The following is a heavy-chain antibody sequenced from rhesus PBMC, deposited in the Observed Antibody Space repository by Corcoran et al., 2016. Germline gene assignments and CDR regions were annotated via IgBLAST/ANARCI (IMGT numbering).Heavy chain of an antibody. J-gene: IGHJ4*01. V-gene: IGHV4-73*01. CDR1: GGSISGYYY. Sequence: QVQLQQWGEGLVKPSETLSLTCAVYGGSISGYYYWSWIRQPPGKGLEWIGYIYGNSASNNSNPSLKNRVTISTDPSKNQFSVKLSSVTAADTAVYYCARDGDTVGTAYFDYWGQGVLVTVSS. CDR2: IYGNSASN. D-gene: IGHD5-42*01. CDR3: ARDGDTVGTAYFDY.